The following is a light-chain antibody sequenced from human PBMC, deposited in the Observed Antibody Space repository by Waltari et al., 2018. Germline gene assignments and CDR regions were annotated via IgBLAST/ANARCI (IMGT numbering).Light chain of an antibody. CDR1: SSHIGRYNY. CDR2: DVR. CDR3: NSFTSSNTVI. J-gene: IGLJ2*01. Sequence: QSALTQPASVSGSPGQSITISCPGTSSHIGRYNYISCFQQHPGKAPKLMIYDVRNRPSGVSNLFSGSKSDYTASLTISGLQAEDEAVYFCNSFTSSNTVIFGGGTKLTV. V-gene: IGLV2-14*01.